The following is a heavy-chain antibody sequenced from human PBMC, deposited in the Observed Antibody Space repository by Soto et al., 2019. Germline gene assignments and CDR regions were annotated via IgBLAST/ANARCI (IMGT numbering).Heavy chain of an antibody. CDR2: ISSSSSTI. CDR3: ARSAYCGGDCSSYWYFDL. V-gene: IGHV3-48*02. J-gene: IGHJ2*01. CDR1: GFTFSSYS. Sequence: GGSLRLSCAASGFTFSSYSMNWVRQAPGKGLEWVSYISSSSSTIYYADSVKGRFTISRDNAKNSLYLQMNSPRDEDTAVYYRARSAYCGGDCSSYWYFDLWGCGTLVTVSS. D-gene: IGHD2-21*02.